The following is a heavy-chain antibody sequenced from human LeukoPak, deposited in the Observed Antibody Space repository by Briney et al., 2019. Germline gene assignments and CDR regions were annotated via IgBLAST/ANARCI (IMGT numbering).Heavy chain of an antibody. CDR1: GFTFGDYA. Sequence: GGSLRLSCTASGFTFGDYAMSWVRQAPEKGLQWVGFIRTKAYGGTRAYAASVKGRFTISRDDSKSLAYLQMNSLKTEDTAVYFCTRVDTTMIQYYLDYWGQGTLVTVSS. J-gene: IGHJ4*02. CDR3: TRVDTTMIQYYLDY. D-gene: IGHD5-18*01. CDR2: IRTKAYGGTR. V-gene: IGHV3-49*04.